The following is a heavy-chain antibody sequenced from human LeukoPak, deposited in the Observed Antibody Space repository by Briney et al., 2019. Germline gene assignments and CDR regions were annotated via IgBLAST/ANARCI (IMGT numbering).Heavy chain of an antibody. CDR1: GFTFSSYG. D-gene: IGHD1-26*01. CDR3: AREVGSGSFFDY. V-gene: IGHV3-33*01. CDR2: IWYDGSNK. J-gene: IGHJ4*02. Sequence: PGGSLRLSCAASGFTFSSYGMHWVRQAPGKGLEWVAVIWYDGSNKYYADSVKGRFTISRDNSKNTLYLQMNSLRAEDTAVYYCAREVGSGSFFDYWGQGTLVTVSS.